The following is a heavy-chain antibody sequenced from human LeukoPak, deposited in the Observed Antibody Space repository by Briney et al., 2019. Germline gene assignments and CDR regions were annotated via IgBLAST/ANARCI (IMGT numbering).Heavy chain of an antibody. D-gene: IGHD3-9*01. Sequence: PGGSLRLSCAASGFTFSSYWMHWVRQAPGKGLVWASRINSDGSSTSYADSVKGRFTISGDNAKNTLYLQMNSLRAEDTAVYYCARDHYDILTGYYANDYWGQGTLVTVSS. V-gene: IGHV3-74*01. CDR1: GFTFSSYW. CDR3: ARDHYDILTGYYANDY. J-gene: IGHJ4*02. CDR2: INSDGSST.